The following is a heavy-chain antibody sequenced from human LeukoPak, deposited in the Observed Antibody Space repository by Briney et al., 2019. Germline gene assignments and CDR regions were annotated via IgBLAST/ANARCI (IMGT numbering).Heavy chain of an antibody. CDR2: MNPNSGNT. CDR1: GYTFTGYY. CDR3: ARVSVTALYGSGSYLFDY. Sequence: ASVKVSCKASGYTFTGYYMHWVRQAPGQGLEWMGWMNPNSGNTGYAQKFQGRVTMTRNTSISTAYMELSSLRSEDTAVYYCARVSVTALYGSGSYLFDYWGQGTLVTVSS. V-gene: IGHV1-8*02. D-gene: IGHD3-10*01. J-gene: IGHJ4*02.